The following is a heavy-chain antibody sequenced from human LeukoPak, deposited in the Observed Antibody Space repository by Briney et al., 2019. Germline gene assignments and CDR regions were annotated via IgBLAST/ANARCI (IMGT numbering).Heavy chain of an antibody. CDR2: IIPIFGTA. D-gene: IGHD6-13*01. CDR1: GGTFSSYA. Sequence: AASVKVSCKASGGTFSSYAISWVRQAPGQGLEWMGGIIPIFGTANYAQKFQGRVTITADESTSTAYMELSSLRSEDTAVYYCASNGAAGRDYWGQGTLVTVSS. J-gene: IGHJ4*02. V-gene: IGHV1-69*13. CDR3: ASNGAAGRDY.